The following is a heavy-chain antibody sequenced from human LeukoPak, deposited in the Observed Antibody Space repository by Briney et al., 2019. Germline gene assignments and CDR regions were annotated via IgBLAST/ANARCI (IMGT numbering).Heavy chain of an antibody. CDR3: AKDAQRGFDYSNSLEN. J-gene: IGHJ4*02. CDR1: GFIFNHHA. Sequence: GGSLRLSCAAYGFIFNHHAMHWVRQAPGKGLEWVAVIWSDKSNRFYADSVRGRFTISRDDSRKTVYLQMERMAAEDTAIYYCAKDAQRGFDYSNSLENWGQGALVTVAS. V-gene: IGHV3-33*06. CDR2: IWSDKSNR. D-gene: IGHD4-11*01.